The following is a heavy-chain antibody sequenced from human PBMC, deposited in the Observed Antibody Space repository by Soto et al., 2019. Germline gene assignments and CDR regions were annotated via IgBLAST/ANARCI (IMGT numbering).Heavy chain of an antibody. D-gene: IGHD3-22*01. J-gene: IGHJ4*02. Sequence: GVSLRLSCAASGFTFNSYVMSWVRQAPGEGLEWVSSISRSGRGSAYYADTVKGRFTISRDNSENTLSLQMNNLRDEDTAVYYCARGRYLDSSDYWVANLPFDSWGQGTLVTVS. V-gene: IGHV3-23*01. CDR3: ARGRYLDSSDYWVANLPFDS. CDR1: GFTFNSYV. CDR2: ISRSGRGSA.